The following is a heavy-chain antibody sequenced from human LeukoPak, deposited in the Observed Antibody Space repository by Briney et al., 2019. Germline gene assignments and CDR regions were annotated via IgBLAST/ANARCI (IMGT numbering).Heavy chain of an antibody. D-gene: IGHD3-22*01. J-gene: IGHJ4*02. CDR3: ARLDEDFYYDGSGYNF. Sequence: GESLKISCRASGYRFTNYRIAWVRQMAGRGLEWIGIIYPGDSETTYSPSFQGQVTISVAKATNTTYLQWRTLQTSDTAIYYCARLDEDFYYDGSGYNFWGQGTLVTVSS. CDR2: IYPGDSET. CDR1: GYRFTNYR. V-gene: IGHV5-51*01.